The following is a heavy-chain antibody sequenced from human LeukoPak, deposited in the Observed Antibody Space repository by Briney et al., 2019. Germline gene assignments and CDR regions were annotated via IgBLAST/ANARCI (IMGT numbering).Heavy chain of an antibody. Sequence: SVKVSCKASGYTFTSYDINWVRQATGQGLEWMGWMNPNSGNTGYAQKFQGRVTITADESTSTAYMELSSLRSEDTAVYYCARDRDSSNSEYYYYYMDVWGKGTTVTVSS. CDR3: ARDRDSSNSEYYYYYMDV. CDR2: MNPNSGNT. CDR1: GYTFTSYD. V-gene: IGHV1-8*01. J-gene: IGHJ6*03. D-gene: IGHD6-13*01.